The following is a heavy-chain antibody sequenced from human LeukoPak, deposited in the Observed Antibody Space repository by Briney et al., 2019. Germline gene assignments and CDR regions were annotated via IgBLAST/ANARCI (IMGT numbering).Heavy chain of an antibody. CDR1: GYSISSGYY. J-gene: IGHJ4*02. CDR2: IYYSGST. CDR3: ARVTIWSRNCNY. D-gene: IGHD1-14*01. Sequence: SETLSLTCTVSGYSISSGYYWGWIRQPPGKGLEWIGSIYYSGSTYYNPSLKSRVTISVDTSKNQFSLKLSSVTAADTAVYYCARVTIWSRNCNYWGQGTLVTVSS. V-gene: IGHV4-38-2*02.